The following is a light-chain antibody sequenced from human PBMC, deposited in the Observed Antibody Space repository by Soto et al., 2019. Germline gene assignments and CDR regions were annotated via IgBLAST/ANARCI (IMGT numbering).Light chain of an antibody. CDR1: SSNIRNNA. CDR2: YDD. V-gene: IGLV1-36*01. CDR3: ATWDDSLNGQV. J-gene: IGLJ2*01. Sequence: QSVLTQPPSVSGAPRQSVTISCSGSSSNIRNNAVNWYQQFPGKAPKLLIYYDDLLPSGVSARFSGSKSGTSASLAISGLQSEDAADYYCATWDDSLNGQVFGGGTKLTVL.